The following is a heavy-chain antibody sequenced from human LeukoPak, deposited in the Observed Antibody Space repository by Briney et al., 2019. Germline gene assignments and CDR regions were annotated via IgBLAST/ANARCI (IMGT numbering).Heavy chain of an antibody. Sequence: GGSLRLSCAASGFTFSSYSMNWVRQAPGKGLEWVSSISSSSSYIYYADSVKGRFTISRDNAKNSLYLQVNSLRAEDTAVYYCARWWFNSGWGIDLWGQGTLVTVSS. V-gene: IGHV3-21*04. CDR3: ARWWFNSGWGIDL. CDR2: ISSSSSYI. CDR1: GFTFSSYS. D-gene: IGHD6-19*01. J-gene: IGHJ5*02.